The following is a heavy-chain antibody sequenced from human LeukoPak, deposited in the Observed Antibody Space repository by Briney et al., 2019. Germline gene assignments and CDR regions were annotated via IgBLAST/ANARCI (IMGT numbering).Heavy chain of an antibody. CDR1: EFTFSSFL. CDR2: ISVSSNSI. CDR3: VREGNFRLDY. D-gene: IGHD1-7*01. V-gene: IGHV3-48*02. Sequence: PGGSLRLSCAASEFTFSSFLMTWVPQAPAKVLEWISYISVSSNSISYADSVKGRLTISRDNAKNSLFLQMNSLRDEDTSVYYCVREGNFRLDYWGQGTLVTVSS. J-gene: IGHJ4*02.